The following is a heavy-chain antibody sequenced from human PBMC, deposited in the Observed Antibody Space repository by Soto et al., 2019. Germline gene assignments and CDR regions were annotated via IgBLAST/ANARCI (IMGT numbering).Heavy chain of an antibody. V-gene: IGHV4-39*01. Sequence: TSETLSLTCTVSGGSITSSSYYWGWIRQPPGKGLEWIGTIYYSGSTNYNPSLKSRVTISVDTSKNQFSLKLSSVTAADTAVYYCARQYGYSFDYWGQGTLVTVSS. J-gene: IGHJ4*02. CDR3: ARQYGYSFDY. CDR2: IYYSGST. CDR1: GGSITSSSYY. D-gene: IGHD1-1*01.